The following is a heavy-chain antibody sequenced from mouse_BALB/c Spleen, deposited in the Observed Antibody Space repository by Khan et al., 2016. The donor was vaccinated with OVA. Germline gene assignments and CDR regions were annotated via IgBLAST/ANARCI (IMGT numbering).Heavy chain of an antibody. CDR2: IYPGSGSA. Sequence: QVQLQQSGPELVKPGASVKMSCKASGYTFTDYVITWVKQRTGQGLEWIGEIYPGSGSAYYNEKFKDKATLTADKSSDTAYMQLSSLPSEDSAVXFCARSYDGAWFAYWGQGTLVTASA. J-gene: IGHJ3*01. CDR3: ARSYDGAWFAY. D-gene: IGHD1-1*01. V-gene: IGHV1-77*01. CDR1: GYTFTDYV.